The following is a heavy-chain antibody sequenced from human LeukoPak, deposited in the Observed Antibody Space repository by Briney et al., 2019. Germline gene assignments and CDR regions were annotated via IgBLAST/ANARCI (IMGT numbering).Heavy chain of an antibody. V-gene: IGHV1-24*01. CDR2: FDPEDGET. D-gene: IGHD3-22*01. CDR3: ATFGIVVVTPDAFDI. CDR1: GYTLTELS. Sequence: ASVKVSCKVSGYTLTELSMHWVRQAPGKGLEWMGGFDPEDGETIYAQKFQGRDTMTEDTSTDAAYMELSSLRSEDTAVYYCATFGIVVVTPDAFDIWGQGTMVTVSS. J-gene: IGHJ3*02.